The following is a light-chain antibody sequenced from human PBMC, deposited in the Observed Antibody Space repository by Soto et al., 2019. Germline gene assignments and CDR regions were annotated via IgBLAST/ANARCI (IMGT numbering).Light chain of an antibody. Sequence: QSALTQPASVSGSPGQSITISCTGTSSDVGGWNFVSWYQQHPGKAPKLMIYGVSSRPSGVSNRFSGSKSGDTASLTISGLQPEDEADYYCSSYTSTSALYVFGTGTKLTVL. V-gene: IGLV2-14*01. CDR3: SSYTSTSALYV. CDR1: SSDVGGWNF. J-gene: IGLJ1*01. CDR2: GVS.